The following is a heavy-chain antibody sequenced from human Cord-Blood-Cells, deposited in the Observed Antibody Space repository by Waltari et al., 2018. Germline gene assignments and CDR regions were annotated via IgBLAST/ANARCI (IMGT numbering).Heavy chain of an antibody. V-gene: IGHV4-34*01. D-gene: IGHD6-13*01. CDR2: INHSGST. CDR3: ASTSSSWYDY. Sequence: QVQLQQWGAGLLKPSETLSLTCAVYGGSFSGYYWSWIRQPPGKGLGWIGEINHSGSTNYNPSLKSRVTISVDTAKNQFSLKLSSVTAADTAVYYCASTSSSWYDYWGQGTLVTVSS. CDR1: GGSFSGYY. J-gene: IGHJ4*02.